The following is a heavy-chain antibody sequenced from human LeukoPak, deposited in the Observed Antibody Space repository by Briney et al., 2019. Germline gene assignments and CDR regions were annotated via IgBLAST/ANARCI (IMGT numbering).Heavy chain of an antibody. CDR3: AREPKWYYDSSGYYPSDY. Sequence: ASVKVSCKASGYTFTSYGISWVRQAPGQGLEWMGWISAYNGNTNYAQKLQGRVTMTTDTSTSTAYMELRSLRSDDTAVYYCAREPKWYYDSSGYYPSDYWGQGTLVTVSS. D-gene: IGHD3-22*01. V-gene: IGHV1-18*01. CDR1: GYTFTSYG. J-gene: IGHJ4*02. CDR2: ISAYNGNT.